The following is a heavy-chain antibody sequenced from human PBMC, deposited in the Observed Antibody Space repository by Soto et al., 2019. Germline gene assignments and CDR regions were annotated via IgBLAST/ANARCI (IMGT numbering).Heavy chain of an antibody. Sequence: GASVKVSCKASGYTFTSYYLHWLQQAPGQGLEWMGVIDPTGGNTNYAQKFQGRVTMTRDTSTSTIYMELSSLRSEDTAVYFCARAPISAQLLDTAMAPHDYWGQGTLVTVSS. J-gene: IGHJ4*02. CDR3: ARAPISAQLLDTAMAPHDY. V-gene: IGHV1-46*03. D-gene: IGHD5-18*01. CDR1: GYTFTSYY. CDR2: IDPTGGNT.